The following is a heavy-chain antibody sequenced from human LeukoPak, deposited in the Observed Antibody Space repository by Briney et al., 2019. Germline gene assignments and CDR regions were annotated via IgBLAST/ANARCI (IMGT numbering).Heavy chain of an antibody. J-gene: IGHJ4*02. V-gene: IGHV3-53*01. CDR1: GFTVSSNS. D-gene: IGHD3-10*01. CDR3: ARLRGNTMVEY. CDR2: IYSDNT. Sequence: GGSLRLSCTVSGFTVSSNSMSWVRQAPGKGLERVSFIYSDNTHYSDSVKGRFTISRDDSKNTLNLQMNSLRADDTAVYYCARLRGNTMVEYWGQGTLVTVSS.